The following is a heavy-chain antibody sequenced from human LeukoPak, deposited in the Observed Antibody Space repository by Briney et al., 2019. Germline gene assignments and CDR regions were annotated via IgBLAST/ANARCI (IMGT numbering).Heavy chain of an antibody. CDR3: ARAIHFGVAGGAFDI. CDR2: IIPIFGTA. J-gene: IGHJ3*02. CDR1: GGTFSSYA. D-gene: IGHD3-3*01. V-gene: IGHV1-69*13. Sequence: ASVKVSCKASGGTFSSYAISWVRQAPGQGLEWMGGIIPIFGTANYAQKFQGRVTITADESTSTAYMELSSLRSEDTAVYYCARAIHFGVAGGAFDIWGQGTMVTVSS.